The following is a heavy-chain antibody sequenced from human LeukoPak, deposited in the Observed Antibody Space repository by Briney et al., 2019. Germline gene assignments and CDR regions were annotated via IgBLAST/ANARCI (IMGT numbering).Heavy chain of an antibody. V-gene: IGHV3-11*06. D-gene: IGHD6-6*01. CDR3: ARDWPYSSSSRPFDY. CDR1: GFTFSGFS. CDR2: INNIGSVT. Sequence: GGSLRLSCAASGFTFSGFSMSWVRQAPGKGLEWVSYINNIGSVTHYADSVKGRFTISRDNAKNSVYLQMNSLRVEDTAVYYCARDWPYSSSSRPFDYWGQGTLVTVCS. J-gene: IGHJ4*02.